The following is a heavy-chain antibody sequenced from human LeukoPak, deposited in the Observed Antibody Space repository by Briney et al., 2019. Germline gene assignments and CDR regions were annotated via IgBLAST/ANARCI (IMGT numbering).Heavy chain of an antibody. CDR1: RGSTSSGDYS. Sequence: SETLSLTCTVSRGSTSSGDYSWSWIRQPPGKGLEWIGEINHSGSTNYNPSLKSRVTISVDTSKNQFSLKLSSVTAADTAVYYCARATLRGSSWYIHRWFDPWGQGTLVTVSS. D-gene: IGHD6-13*01. CDR2: INHSGST. V-gene: IGHV4-39*07. CDR3: ARATLRGSSWYIHRWFDP. J-gene: IGHJ5*02.